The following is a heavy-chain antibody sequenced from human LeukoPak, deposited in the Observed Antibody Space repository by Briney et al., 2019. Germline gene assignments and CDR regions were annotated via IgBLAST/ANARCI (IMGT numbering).Heavy chain of an antibody. CDR1: GFTFSSYA. Sequence: PGGSLRLSCAASGFTFSSYAMSWVRQAPGKGLEWVSAISGSGGSTYYADSVKGRFTISRDNSKNTQYLQMNSLRAEDTAVYYCAKYNVLRFLEWYTNWFDPWGQGTLVTVSS. J-gene: IGHJ5*02. V-gene: IGHV3-23*01. CDR3: AKYNVLRFLEWYTNWFDP. CDR2: ISGSGGST. D-gene: IGHD3-3*01.